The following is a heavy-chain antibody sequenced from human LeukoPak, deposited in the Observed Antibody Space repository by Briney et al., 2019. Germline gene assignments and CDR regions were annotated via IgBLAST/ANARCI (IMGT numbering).Heavy chain of an antibody. J-gene: IGHJ4*02. CDR3: ARIHRYCSGGACYVLDN. CDR1: GGSVSGYY. V-gene: IGHV4-59*02. D-gene: IGHD2-15*01. Sequence: SETLSLTCVVSGGSVSGYYWGWIRQPPGRGLEWIGYVYYSGSTNYNPSFKGRITISVDTSRNQFSLQLSSVTAADTAVYYCARIHRYCSGGACYVLDNWGQGTLVAVSS. CDR2: VYYSGST.